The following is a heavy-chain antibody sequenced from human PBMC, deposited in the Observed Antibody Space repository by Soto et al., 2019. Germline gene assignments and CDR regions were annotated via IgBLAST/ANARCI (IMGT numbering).Heavy chain of an antibody. CDR3: AKDRLDCTNGVCYPDYYYGMDV. V-gene: IGHV3-30*18. CDR1: GFTFSSYG. D-gene: IGHD2-8*01. CDR2: ISYDGSNK. J-gene: IGHJ6*02. Sequence: GGSLRLSCAASGFTFSSYGMHWVRQAPGKGLEWVAVISYDGSNKYYADSVKGRFTISRDNSKNTLYLQMNSLRAEDTAVYYCAKDRLDCTNGVCYPDYYYGMDVWGQGTTVTVSS.